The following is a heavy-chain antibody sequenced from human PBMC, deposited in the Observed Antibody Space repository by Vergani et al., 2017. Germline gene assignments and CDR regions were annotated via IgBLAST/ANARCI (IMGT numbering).Heavy chain of an antibody. V-gene: IGHV3-33*01. CDR2: IWYDGSNK. Sequence: QVQLVESEGGVVQPGRSLTLYCVASGFTFSSHGMHWVRQAPGKGLEWVAVIWYDGSNKYYGDSVKGRFTISRDNSKNTLYLQMNSLRVEYTAVYYCASDLRLLYNRFDPWGQGTLVTVSS. CDR1: GFTFSSHG. D-gene: IGHD1-14*01. CDR3: ASDLRLLYNRFDP. J-gene: IGHJ5*02.